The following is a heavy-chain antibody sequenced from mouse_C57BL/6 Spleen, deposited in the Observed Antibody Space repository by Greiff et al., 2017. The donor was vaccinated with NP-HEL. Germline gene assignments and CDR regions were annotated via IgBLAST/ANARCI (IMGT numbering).Heavy chain of an antibody. D-gene: IGHD1-1*01. V-gene: IGHV5-17*01. J-gene: IGHJ2*01. CDR3: ARSTTVVAPYYFDY. CDR2: ISSGSSTI. CDR1: GFTFSDYG. Sequence: DVKLQESGGGLVKPGGSLKLSCAASGFTFSDYGMHWVRQAPEKGLEWVAYISSGSSTIYYADTVKGRFTISRDNAKNTLFLQMTSLRSEDTAMYYCARSTTVVAPYYFDYWGQGTTLTVSS.